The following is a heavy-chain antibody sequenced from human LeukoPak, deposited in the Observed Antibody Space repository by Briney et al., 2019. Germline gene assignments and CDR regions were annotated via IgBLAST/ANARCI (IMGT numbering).Heavy chain of an antibody. CDR2: ISGSGGST. V-gene: IGHV3-23*01. D-gene: IGHD1-26*01. CDR3: AKRRIVGASIDY. Sequence: GGSLRLSCAASGFTFSSYSMNWVRQAPGKGLEWVSAISGSGGSTYYADSVKGRFTISRDNSKNTLYLQMNSLRAEDTAIYYCAKRRIVGASIDYWGQGTLVTVSS. J-gene: IGHJ4*02. CDR1: GFTFSSYS.